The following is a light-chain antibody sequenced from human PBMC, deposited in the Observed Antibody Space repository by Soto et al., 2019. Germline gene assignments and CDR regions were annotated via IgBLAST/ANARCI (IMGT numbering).Light chain of an antibody. CDR2: VNT. CDR1: SSNIGAGYD. Sequence: QSVLTQLPSVSGAPGQRVTISCTGSSSNIGAGYDVHWYQQLPGTAPKLLIYVNTNRPSGVPDRFSGSKSGTSASLAITGLQAEDEADYYCQSYDNSLSGSEVFGGGTKLTVL. CDR3: QSYDNSLSGSEV. J-gene: IGLJ3*02. V-gene: IGLV1-40*01.